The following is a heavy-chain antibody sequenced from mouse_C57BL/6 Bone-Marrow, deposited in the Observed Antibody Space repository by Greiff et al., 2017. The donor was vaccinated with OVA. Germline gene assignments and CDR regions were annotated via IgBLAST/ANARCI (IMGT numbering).Heavy chain of an antibody. CDR3: ARGSTTVVVNFDY. CDR1: GYTFTSYT. V-gene: IGHV1-4*01. J-gene: IGHJ2*01. D-gene: IGHD1-1*01. CDR2: INPSSGYT. Sequence: QVQLQQSGAELVRPGASVKMSCKASGYTFTSYTMHWVKQRPGQGLEWIGYINPSSGYTKYNQKFKDKATLTADKSSSTAYMQLSSLTSEDSAVYDCARGSTTVVVNFDYWGQGTTLTVSS.